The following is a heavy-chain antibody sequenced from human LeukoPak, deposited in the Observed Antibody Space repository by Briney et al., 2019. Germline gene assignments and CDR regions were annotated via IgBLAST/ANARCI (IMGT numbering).Heavy chain of an antibody. CDR3: AKSPAEYQLLFPFDH. Sequence: GGSLRLSCAASGFTFSSYAMSWVRQAPGKGLEWVSAISGSGGSTYYADSVKGRFTISRDNSKNTLYLQMNSLRAEDTAAYYCAKSPAEYQLLFPFDHWGQGTLVTVSS. V-gene: IGHV3-23*01. CDR2: ISGSGGST. J-gene: IGHJ4*02. CDR1: GFTFSSYA. D-gene: IGHD2-2*01.